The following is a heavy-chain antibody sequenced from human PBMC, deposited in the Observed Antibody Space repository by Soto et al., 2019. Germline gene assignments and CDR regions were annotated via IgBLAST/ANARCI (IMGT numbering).Heavy chain of an antibody. CDR1: GLTFSRYA. D-gene: IGHD2-2*01. CDR2: ISGSGGTR. CDR3: AKDTYVVVEVPAGNGMDV. V-gene: IGHV3-23*01. Sequence: GGSLRLSCAASGLTFSRYAMNWVRQAPGKGLEWVSVISGSGGTRYYADSVKGRFTISRDNSKGILYLQMNSLRADDTAVYYCAKDTYVVVEVPAGNGMDVWGQGTPVTVYS. J-gene: IGHJ6*02.